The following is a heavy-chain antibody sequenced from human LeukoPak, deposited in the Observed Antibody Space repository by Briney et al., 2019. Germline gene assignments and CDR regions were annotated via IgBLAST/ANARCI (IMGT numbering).Heavy chain of an antibody. J-gene: IGHJ4*02. CDR2: ISYDGSSK. CDR1: GFTFSSYA. CDR3: ARGVGSSSWYGVY. V-gene: IGHV3-30*01. Sequence: GGSLRLSCAASGFTFSSYAMHWVRQAPGKGLEWVAVISYDGSSKYYADSVKGRFTISRDNSKNTLYLQMNSLRAEDTAVYYCARGVGSSSWYGVYWGQGTLVTVSS. D-gene: IGHD6-13*01.